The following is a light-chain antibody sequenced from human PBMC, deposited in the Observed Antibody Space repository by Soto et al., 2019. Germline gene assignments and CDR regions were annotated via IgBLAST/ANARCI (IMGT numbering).Light chain of an antibody. CDR2: DAS. CDR3: QHYNTYSGT. V-gene: IGKV1-5*01. CDR1: QSISSR. Sequence: DIQMTQSPSTLSASVGDRVTITCRASQSISSRLAWCQQKPGKAPKLLIFDASTLESGVPSRFSGSGSGTEFTLTSSSLQPDDFATYYCQHYNTYSGTFGQGTKVDIK. J-gene: IGKJ1*01.